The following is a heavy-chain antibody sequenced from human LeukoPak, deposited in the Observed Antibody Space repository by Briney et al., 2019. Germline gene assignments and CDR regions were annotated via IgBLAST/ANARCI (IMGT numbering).Heavy chain of an antibody. V-gene: IGHV4-31*03. CDR2: IYYSGST. CDR1: GGSISSGGYS. CDR3: ARGRWAGRIAAYYYGMDV. J-gene: IGHJ6*02. Sequence: PSETLSLTCTVSGGSISSGGYSWSWLRQHPGKGLEWIGYIYYSGSTYYNPSLKSRVTISVDTSKNQFSLKLSSVTAADTAVYYCARGRWAGRIAAYYYGMDVWGQGTTVTVSS. D-gene: IGHD6-13*01.